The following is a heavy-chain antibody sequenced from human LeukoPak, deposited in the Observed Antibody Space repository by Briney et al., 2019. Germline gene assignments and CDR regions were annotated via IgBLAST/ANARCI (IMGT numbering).Heavy chain of an antibody. Sequence: SETLSLTCTVSGGSITSSNYYWGWIRQPPGKGLEWIGSFYYSGSTNYNPSPKSRVTISVDTSKNQFSLKLSSVTAADTAVYYCARDFGPVAGIFDYWGQGTLVTVSS. CDR3: ARDFGPVAGIFDY. J-gene: IGHJ4*02. CDR1: GGSITSSNYY. V-gene: IGHV4-39*02. CDR2: FYYSGST. D-gene: IGHD6-19*01.